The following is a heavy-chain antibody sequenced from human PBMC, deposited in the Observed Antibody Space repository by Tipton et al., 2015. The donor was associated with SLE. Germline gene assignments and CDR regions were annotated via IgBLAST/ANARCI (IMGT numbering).Heavy chain of an antibody. CDR3: ARDRYYDYIWGSYGIDY. Sequence: TLSLTCAVYGGSFSGYHWSWIRQPPGKGLEWIGDINHSGSTNYNPSLKSRVIMSVDTSKNQFSLKLSSVTAADTAVYYCARDRYYDYIWGSYGIDYWGQGTLVTVSS. V-gene: IGHV4-34*01. D-gene: IGHD3-16*01. CDR2: INHSGST. J-gene: IGHJ4*02. CDR1: GGSFSGYH.